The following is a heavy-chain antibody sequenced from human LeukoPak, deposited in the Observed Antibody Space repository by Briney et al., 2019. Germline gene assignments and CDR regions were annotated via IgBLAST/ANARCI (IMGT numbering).Heavy chain of an antibody. Sequence: SETLSLTCTVSGGSISSSSYCWGWIRQPPGKGLEWIGSIYYSGSTYYNPSLKSRVTISVDTSKNQFSLKLSSVTAADTAVYYCARHNSGGSGRYYYYYMDVWGKGTTVTISS. CDR1: GGSISSSSYC. CDR2: IYYSGST. J-gene: IGHJ6*03. V-gene: IGHV4-39*01. CDR3: ARHNSGGSGRYYYYYMDV. D-gene: IGHD6-19*01.